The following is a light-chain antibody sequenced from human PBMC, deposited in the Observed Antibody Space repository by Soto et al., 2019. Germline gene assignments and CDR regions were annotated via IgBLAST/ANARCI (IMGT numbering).Light chain of an antibody. V-gene: IGKV4-1*01. CDR2: WAS. CDR3: QHYYSIPYT. Sequence: DIVMTQYPDSLAVSLGERATINCKSSQSVLYSSNNKNYLVWYQQKPGQPPKLLINWASTRESGVPDRFSGSGSGTDFTLTISSLQAEDVAVYYCQHYYSIPYTFGQGTKLEIK. CDR1: QSVLYSSNNKNY. J-gene: IGKJ2*01.